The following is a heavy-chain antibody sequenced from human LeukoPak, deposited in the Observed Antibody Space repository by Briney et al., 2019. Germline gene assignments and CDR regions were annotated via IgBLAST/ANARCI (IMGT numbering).Heavy chain of an antibody. J-gene: IGHJ6*04. V-gene: IGHV3-30*18. CDR1: GVTFSSYG. CDR2: ISYDGSNK. Sequence: GGSLRLSCAASGVTFSSYGMHWVRQAPGKGLEWVAVISYDGSNKYYADSVKGRFTISRDNSKNKLYLQMNRLRAEDTAVYYCAKVGYCSSTSCWYGGTDYYYYYGMDVWGKGTTVTVSS. CDR3: AKVGYCSSTSCWYGGTDYYYYYGMDV. D-gene: IGHD2-2*01.